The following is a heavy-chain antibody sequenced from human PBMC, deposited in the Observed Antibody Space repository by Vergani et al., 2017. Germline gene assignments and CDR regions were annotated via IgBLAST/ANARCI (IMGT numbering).Heavy chain of an antibody. CDR2: IWYDGSNK. CDR3: ARADPATDFDY. V-gene: IGHV3-33*01. Sequence: QVQLVESGGGVVQPGRSLRLSCAASGFTFSSYGMHWVRQAPGKGLEWVAVIWYDGSNKYYADSVKGRFTISRDNSKNTLYLQMNSLRAEDTAVYYCARADPATDFDYWGQGTLVTVSS. CDR1: GFTFSSYG. J-gene: IGHJ4*02. D-gene: IGHD5-24*01.